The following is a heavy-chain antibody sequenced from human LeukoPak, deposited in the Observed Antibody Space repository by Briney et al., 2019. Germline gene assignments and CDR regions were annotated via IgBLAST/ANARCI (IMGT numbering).Heavy chain of an antibody. Sequence: PSETLSLTCAVYGGSFSGYYWSWIRQPPGKGLEWIGEINHSGSTNYNPSLKSRVTISVDTPKNQFSLELSSVTAADTAVYYCAREYPKGGSYRFDPWGQGTLVTVSS. J-gene: IGHJ5*02. CDR3: AREYPKGGSYRFDP. CDR1: GGSFSGYY. CDR2: INHSGST. V-gene: IGHV4-34*01. D-gene: IGHD1-26*01.